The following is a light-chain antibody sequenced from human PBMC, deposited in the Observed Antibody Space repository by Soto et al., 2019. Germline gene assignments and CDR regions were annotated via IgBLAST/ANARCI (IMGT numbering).Light chain of an antibody. V-gene: IGKV3-20*01. CDR2: GAS. CDR3: QHYGSSPWT. J-gene: IGKJ1*01. CDR1: QSVTY. Sequence: EIVLTQSPGTLSLSPGERATLSCRASQSVTYLVWYQQKPGQAPRLLIYGASSRATGIPDRFSGSGSGTDFTLTISRLEPEDFAVYYCQHYGSSPWTFGQGTKAEIK.